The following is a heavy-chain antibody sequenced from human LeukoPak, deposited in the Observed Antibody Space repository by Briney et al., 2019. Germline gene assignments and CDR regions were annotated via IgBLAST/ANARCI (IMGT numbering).Heavy chain of an antibody. CDR3: ARRGTIRQFDY. Sequence: MPSETLSLTCTVSGGSISSSSYYWGWIRQPPGKGLEWIGSIYYSGSTYYNPSLKSRVTISVDTSKNQFSLKLSSVTAADTAVYYCARRGTIRQFDYWGQGTLVTVSS. CDR2: IYYSGST. D-gene: IGHD5-12*01. CDR1: GGSISSSSYY. V-gene: IGHV4-39*01. J-gene: IGHJ4*02.